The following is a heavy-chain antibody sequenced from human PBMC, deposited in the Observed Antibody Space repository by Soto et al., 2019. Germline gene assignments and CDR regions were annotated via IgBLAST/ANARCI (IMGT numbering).Heavy chain of an antibody. CDR2: INAGDGST. CDR3: ARDPHSSRPYYFDY. D-gene: IGHD6-19*01. V-gene: IGHV1-3*01. CDR1: GYTFTAYS. Sequence: ASVKVSCKASGYTFTAYSMHWVRQAPGQSLEWMGWINAGDGSTKYSPKFQARVTITRDTSASTVYLELTSLTSEDRAVYFCARDPHSSRPYYFDYWGPGTQVTVSS. J-gene: IGHJ4*02.